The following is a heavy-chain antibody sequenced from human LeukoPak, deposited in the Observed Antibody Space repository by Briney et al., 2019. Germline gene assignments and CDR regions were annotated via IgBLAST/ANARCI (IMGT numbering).Heavy chain of an antibody. CDR1: GYSFTSYL. D-gene: IGHD2-2*01. CDR3: ARHGPVPATADALDI. Sequence: GESLKISCKCSGYSFTSYLIGWVRHMPGKGLEWMGIIYPGDYDSRNRPSFQGQVTISDDKSKNTAYLQWSRLKAWDTAMYFWARHGPVPATADALDIWGQGTMVSVSS. CDR2: IYPGDYDS. J-gene: IGHJ3*02. V-gene: IGHV5-51*01.